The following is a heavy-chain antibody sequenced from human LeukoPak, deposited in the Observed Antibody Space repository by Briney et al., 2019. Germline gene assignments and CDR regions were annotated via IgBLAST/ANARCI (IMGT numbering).Heavy chain of an antibody. J-gene: IGHJ4*02. CDR1: GYPFITYD. D-gene: IGHD6-19*01. CDR3: TRGREQWLAYF. CDR2: MNPNSGKT. V-gene: IGHV1-8*01. Sequence: AASVKVSCKASGYPFITYDTKWVRQATGQGIEWRGWMNPNSGKTVYAQKLQGRVTIPRNTSIRTAYLALSSLTSRHTAVYYCTRGREQWLAYFRGQGNLVTVSS.